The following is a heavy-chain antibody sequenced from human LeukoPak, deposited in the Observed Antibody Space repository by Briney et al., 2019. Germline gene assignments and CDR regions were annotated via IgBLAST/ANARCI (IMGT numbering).Heavy chain of an antibody. Sequence: GRSLRLSCAASGFIFRSYAVHWVRQAPGKGLEWVAVISYDGSNKYYADSVKGRFTISRDDSKNTVDLQMNSLRPEDTAVYYCARESVPYYFDYWGQGTLVTVSS. CDR1: GFIFRSYA. CDR3: ARESVPYYFDY. V-gene: IGHV3-30-3*01. CDR2: ISYDGSNK. J-gene: IGHJ4*02.